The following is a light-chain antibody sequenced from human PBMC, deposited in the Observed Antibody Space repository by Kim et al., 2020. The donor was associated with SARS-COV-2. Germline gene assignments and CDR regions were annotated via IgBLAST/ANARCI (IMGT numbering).Light chain of an antibody. J-gene: IGKJ1*01. V-gene: IGKV1-5*03. Sequence: DIQVTQSPSILPASVGDTVTITCRASQSVQNWLAWYQKKPGQVPRLLIEKAFHLQSGVPARFSGAISGTEFTLTITTLQPDDFATYYCQQYHSPSTFGQGTKVDIK. CDR2: KAF. CDR1: QSVQNW. CDR3: QQYHSPST.